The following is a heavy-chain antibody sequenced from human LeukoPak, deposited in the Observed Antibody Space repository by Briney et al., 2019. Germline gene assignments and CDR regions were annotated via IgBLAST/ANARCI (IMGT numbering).Heavy chain of an antibody. CDR3: AREPLEALAGTSDY. CDR2: ISLSSTAI. J-gene: IGHJ4*02. V-gene: IGHV3-48*01. Sequence: GGSLRLSCAASRFSFSNYAMSWVRQAPGKGLECVSYISLSSTAIYYADSVKGRFTVSRDNAKNSLYLQMNSLRAEDTAVYYCAREPLEALAGTSDYWGQGTLVTVSS. D-gene: IGHD6-19*01. CDR1: RFSFSNYA.